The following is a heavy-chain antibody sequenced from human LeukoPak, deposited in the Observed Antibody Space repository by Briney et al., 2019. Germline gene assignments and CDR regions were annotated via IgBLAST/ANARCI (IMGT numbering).Heavy chain of an antibody. Sequence: GGSLRLSCAASGFTFSSYSVNWVRQAPGKGLEWVSAISGSGGSTYYADSVKGRFTISRDNSKNTLYLQMNSLRAEDTAVYYCAKDQVKVPAAWGQGTLVTVSS. CDR3: AKDQVKVPAA. CDR1: GFTFSSYS. CDR2: ISGSGGST. J-gene: IGHJ4*02. V-gene: IGHV3-23*01. D-gene: IGHD2-2*01.